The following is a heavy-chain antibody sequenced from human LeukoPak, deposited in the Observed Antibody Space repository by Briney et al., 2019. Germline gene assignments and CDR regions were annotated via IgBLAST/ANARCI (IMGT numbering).Heavy chain of an antibody. J-gene: IGHJ5*02. D-gene: IGHD2-15*01. V-gene: IGHV3-30*04. Sequence: GGSLRLSCAASGFTFSSYEMNWVRQAPGKGLEWVAVISYDGTNKYYADSVKGRFTISRENSKNTLYLQMNSLRADDTAVYYCARGIVVVVADTSNWFDPWGQGTLVTVSS. CDR2: ISYDGTNK. CDR1: GFTFSSYE. CDR3: ARGIVVVVADTSNWFDP.